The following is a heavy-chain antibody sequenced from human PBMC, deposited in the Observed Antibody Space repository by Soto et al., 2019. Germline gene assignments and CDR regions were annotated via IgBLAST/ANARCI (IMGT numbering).Heavy chain of an antibody. D-gene: IGHD3-3*01. CDR2: TYYRSKWYV. J-gene: IGHJ4*02. V-gene: IGHV6-1*01. CDR1: GDSVSSNSVG. CDR3: ARNRRWSFEY. Sequence: PSQTLSLTCAISGDSVSSNSVGRHWIRQSPSRGLEWVGRTYYRSKWYVDYAVSVKSRITINSDTSKNQFSLQLNSVTPEDTAVYYWARNRRWSFEYWGQGTLVTVSS.